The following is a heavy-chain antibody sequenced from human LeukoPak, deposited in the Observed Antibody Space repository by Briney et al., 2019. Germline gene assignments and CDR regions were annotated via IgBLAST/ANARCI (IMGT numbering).Heavy chain of an antibody. CDR1: GFIFSDYS. J-gene: IGHJ6*03. Sequence: PGGSLRLSCAASGFIFSDYSMCWIRQAPGKGLEWVSYLSRTSNTIYYSDSVKGRFTMSRDNAKNSLFLELNSLRAEDTAVYFCARGLKGPTGYYHMDVWGKGTTVTVSS. V-gene: IGHV3-11*01. D-gene: IGHD1-14*01. CDR2: LSRTSNTI. CDR3: ARGLKGPTGYYHMDV.